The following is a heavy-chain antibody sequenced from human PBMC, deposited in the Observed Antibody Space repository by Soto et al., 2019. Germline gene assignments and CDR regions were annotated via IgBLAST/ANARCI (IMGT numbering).Heavy chain of an antibody. CDR1: GYTFTSYG. CDR3: ARDGFYYDSSGPMDAFDI. J-gene: IGHJ3*02. D-gene: IGHD3-22*01. Sequence: ASVKVSCKASGYTFTSYGISWVRQAPGQGLEWMGWISAYNGNTNYAQKLQGRVTMTTDTSTSTAYMELRSLRSDDTAVYYCARDGFYYDSSGPMDAFDIWGQGTMVTV. CDR2: ISAYNGNT. V-gene: IGHV1-18*04.